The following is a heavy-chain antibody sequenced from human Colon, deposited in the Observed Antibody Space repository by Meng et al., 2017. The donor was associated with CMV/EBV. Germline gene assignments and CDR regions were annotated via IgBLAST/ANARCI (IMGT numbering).Heavy chain of an antibody. Sequence: QIDVKESGATLVKPTQTLTLTLTFSWFSRNTYEVGVGWFRQPPGKAPEWLALIYWDDDKRYRSSLGNRLTLTHDASKNQVVLTMTDMDPVDTATYYCAHKSLPAAFFDYWSQGTLVTVSS. D-gene: IGHD2-2*01. CDR3: AHKSLPAAFFDY. CDR2: IYWDDDK. CDR1: WFSRNTYEVG. J-gene: IGHJ4*02. V-gene: IGHV2-5*02.